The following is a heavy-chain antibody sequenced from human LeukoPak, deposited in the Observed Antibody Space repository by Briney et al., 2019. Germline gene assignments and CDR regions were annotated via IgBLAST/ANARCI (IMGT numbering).Heavy chain of an antibody. CDR2: ISDSGGST. CDR1: GFPFSTKA. J-gene: IGHJ6*02. Sequence: PGGSLRLSCSASGFPFSTKAMHWVRQAPGKGLEYVSAISDSGGSTYYADSVKGRFTISRDNSKNTLYLQMSSLRAEDTAVYFCVRGYSFGPYGMDVRGQGTTVTVSS. CDR3: VRGYSFGPYGMDV. V-gene: IGHV3-64D*09. D-gene: IGHD2-15*01.